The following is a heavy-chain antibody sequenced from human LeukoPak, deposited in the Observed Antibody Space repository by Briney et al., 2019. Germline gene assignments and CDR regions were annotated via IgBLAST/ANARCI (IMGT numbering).Heavy chain of an antibody. CDR3: ARDDGSGIDWFDP. J-gene: IGHJ5*02. Sequence: ASVKVSCKASGYTFTGYYMHWVRQAPGQGLEWMGWINPNSGGTNYAQKFQGRVTMTRDTSISTAYMELSRLRSDDTAVYYCARDDGSGIDWFDPWGQGTQVTVSS. CDR2: INPNSGGT. D-gene: IGHD3-10*01. CDR1: GYTFTGYY. V-gene: IGHV1-2*02.